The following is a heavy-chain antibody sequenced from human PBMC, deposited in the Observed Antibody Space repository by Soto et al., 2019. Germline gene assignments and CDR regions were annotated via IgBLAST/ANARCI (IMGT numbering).Heavy chain of an antibody. CDR1: GFTFRSYA. D-gene: IGHD3-16*01. J-gene: IGHJ4*02. CDR3: AKDAAWGPRCLFDS. CDR2: ISGSGETT. V-gene: IGHV3-23*01. Sequence: EAQLLESGGGLVQPGGTLSLSCAASGFTFRSYAMTWVRQAPGKGLEWVSSISGSGETTYYADSVQGRFSISRDNSEDTLYLQINGLRAEDTAVYYFAKDAAWGPRCLFDSWGQGTLVTVSA.